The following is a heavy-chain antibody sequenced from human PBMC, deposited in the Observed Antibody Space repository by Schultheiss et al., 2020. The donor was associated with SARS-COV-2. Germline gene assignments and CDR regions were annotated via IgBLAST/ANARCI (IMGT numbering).Heavy chain of an antibody. V-gene: IGHV1-8*02. CDR3: ARWEYSSSWYSDAFDI. J-gene: IGHJ3*02. CDR2: MNPNSGNT. CDR1: GYSFTSYW. D-gene: IGHD6-13*01. Sequence: GESLKISCKGSGYSFTSYWIGWVRQAPGQGLEWMGWMNPNSGNTGYAQKFQGRVTMTRNTSISTAYMELSRLRSDDTAVYYCARWEYSSSWYSDAFDIWGQGTMVTVSS.